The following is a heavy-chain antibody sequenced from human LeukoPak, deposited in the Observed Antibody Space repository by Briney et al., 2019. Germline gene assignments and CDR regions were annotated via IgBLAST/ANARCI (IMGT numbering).Heavy chain of an antibody. D-gene: IGHD1-26*01. CDR1: GFTFSDDY. CDR2: ISSSGSTI. V-gene: IGHV3-11*01. J-gene: IGHJ6*02. CDR3: ARGVGAISYYYYYGMDV. Sequence: GGSLRLSCAASGFTFSDDYMSWIRQAPGKGLEWVSYISSSGSTIYYADSVKGRFTISRDNAKNSLYLQMNSLRAEDTAVYYCARGVGAISYYYYYGMDVWGQGTTVTVSS.